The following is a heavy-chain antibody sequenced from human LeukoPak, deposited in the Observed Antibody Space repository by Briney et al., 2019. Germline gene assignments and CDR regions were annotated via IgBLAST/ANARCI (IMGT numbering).Heavy chain of an antibody. D-gene: IGHD2-21*01. CDR3: ARDLVSYYYYGMDV. CDR1: GYTFTSYD. Sequence: GASVKVSCKASGYTFTSYDINWVRQATGQGLEWMGWMNPNSGNTGYAQKFQGRVTMTRNTSISTAYMELSSLRSEDTAVYYCARDLVSYYYYGMDVWGQGTTVTVSS. J-gene: IGHJ6*02. CDR2: MNPNSGNT. V-gene: IGHV1-8*01.